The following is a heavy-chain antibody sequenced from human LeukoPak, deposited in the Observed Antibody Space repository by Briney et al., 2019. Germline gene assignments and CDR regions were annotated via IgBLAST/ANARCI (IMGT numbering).Heavy chain of an antibody. J-gene: IGHJ4*02. V-gene: IGHV3-21*01. CDR3: ARDLDYRIAAAGKEDLVDY. Sequence: GGSLRLSCAASGFTFSSYSMNWVRQAPGKGLEWVSSISSSSSYIYYADSVKGRFTISRDNAKNSLYLQMNSLGAEDTAVYYCARDLDYRIAAAGKEDLVDYWGQGTLVTVSS. CDR2: ISSSSSYI. CDR1: GFTFSSYS. D-gene: IGHD6-13*01.